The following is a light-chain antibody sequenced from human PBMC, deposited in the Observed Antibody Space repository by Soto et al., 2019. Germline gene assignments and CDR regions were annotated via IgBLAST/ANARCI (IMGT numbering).Light chain of an antibody. V-gene: IGKV3-15*01. CDR3: QQYNNWPLT. J-gene: IGKJ4*01. Sequence: DIVMTQSPATLSVSPGERATLSCRASQNIKSNLAWYQQKPGQAPRLLIYCPSSRATGIPARFSGSGSGTEFTLTISSLQSDDLSVYYCQQYNNWPLTFGGGTKLEIK. CDR1: QNIKSN. CDR2: CPS.